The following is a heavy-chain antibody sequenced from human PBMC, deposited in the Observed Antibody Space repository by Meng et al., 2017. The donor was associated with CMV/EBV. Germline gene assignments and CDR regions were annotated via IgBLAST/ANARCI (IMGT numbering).Heavy chain of an antibody. CDR3: TTVTILIDY. J-gene: IGHJ4*02. V-gene: IGHV3-15*01. Sequence: GGSLRLSCAASGFTFSNAWMSWVRQAPGKGLEWAGRIKSKTDGGTTDYAAPVKGRFTISRDDSKNTLYLQMNSLKTEDTAVYYCTTVTILIDYWGQGTLVTVSS. CDR1: GFTFSNAW. CDR2: IKSKTDGGTT. D-gene: IGHD3-3*01.